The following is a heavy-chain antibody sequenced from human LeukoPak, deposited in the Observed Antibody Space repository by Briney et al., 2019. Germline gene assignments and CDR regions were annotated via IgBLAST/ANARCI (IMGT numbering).Heavy chain of an antibody. CDR1: GYSSTSYW. J-gene: IGHJ4*02. V-gene: IGHV5-51*01. CDR3: ARRRSGTYIDY. CDR2: IYPSDSDT. D-gene: IGHD1-26*01. Sequence: GESLKISCKSSGYSSTSYWIAWVRQMPGKGLEWMGIIYPSDSDTTYSPSFQGQVTISVDKSISTAYLQWSSLKASDTAMYYCARRRSGTYIDYWGQGTLVTVSS.